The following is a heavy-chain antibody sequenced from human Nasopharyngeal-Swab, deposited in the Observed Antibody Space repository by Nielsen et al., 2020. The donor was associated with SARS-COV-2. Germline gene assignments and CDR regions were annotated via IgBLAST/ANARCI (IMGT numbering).Heavy chain of an antibody. Sequence: VLYSAGKGRVWIGCIYYSGSTYFNPSLKSRVTISVDTSKNQFSLKLSSVTAADTAVYYCARHALVTKDFDYWGQGTLVTVSS. CDR3: ARHALVTKDFDY. D-gene: IGHD4-17*01. J-gene: IGHJ4*02. V-gene: IGHV4-39*01. CDR2: IYYSGST.